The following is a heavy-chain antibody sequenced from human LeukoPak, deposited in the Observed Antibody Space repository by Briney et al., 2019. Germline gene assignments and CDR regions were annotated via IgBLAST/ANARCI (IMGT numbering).Heavy chain of an antibody. D-gene: IGHD3-3*01. CDR1: GGTFSSYA. CDR3: ARARDFWSGYTENWFDP. Sequence: SVKVSCKASGGTFSSYAISWVRQAPGQGLEWMGGTIPIFGTANYAQKFQGRVTITTDESTSTAYMELSSLRSEDTAVYYCARARDFWSGYTENWFDPWGQGTLVTVSS. CDR2: TIPIFGTA. J-gene: IGHJ5*02. V-gene: IGHV1-69*05.